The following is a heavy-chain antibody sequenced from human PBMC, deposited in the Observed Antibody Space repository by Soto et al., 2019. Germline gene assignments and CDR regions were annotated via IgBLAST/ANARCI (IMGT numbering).Heavy chain of an antibody. CDR2: ISYDGSNK. CDR1: GFTFSSYA. V-gene: IGHV3-30-3*01. J-gene: IGHJ4*02. CDR3: ARGASSSSWQLDY. Sequence: PGGSLRLSCAASGFTFSSYAMHWVRQAPGKGLEWVAVISYDGSNKYYADSVKGRFTISRDNSKNTLYLQMNSLRAEDTAVYYSARGASSSSWQLDYWGQGTLVTVPQ. D-gene: IGHD6-13*01.